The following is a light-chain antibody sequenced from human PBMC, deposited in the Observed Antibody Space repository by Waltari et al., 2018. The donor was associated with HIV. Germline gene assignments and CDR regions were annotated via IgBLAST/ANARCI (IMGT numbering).Light chain of an antibody. Sequence: QSALTQPPSASGPPGPSVTISCTGASSDLGCYHSVSWYQQRPGKAPKVIISEVSKRSSGVPNRFSGSTSGNTASLTVSGLQADDEAEYFCSFYGGSNILVFGGGTKLTVL. CDR3: SFYGGSNILV. CDR1: SSDLGCYHS. J-gene: IGLJ2*01. V-gene: IGLV2-8*01. CDR2: EVS.